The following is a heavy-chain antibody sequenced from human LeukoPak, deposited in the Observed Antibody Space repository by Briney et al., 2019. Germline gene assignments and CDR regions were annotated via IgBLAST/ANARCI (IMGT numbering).Heavy chain of an antibody. CDR1: GYSFTSYW. D-gene: IGHD6-6*01. V-gene: IGHV5-51*01. CDR3: ARMRVAARWNWFDP. J-gene: IGHJ5*02. Sequence: GESLRISCKGSGYSFTSYWIGWVRQMPGKGLEWMGIIYPGDSDTRYSPSFQGQVTISADKSIGTAYLQWSSLKASDTAMYYCARMRVAARWNWFDPWGQGTLVTVSS. CDR2: IYPGDSDT.